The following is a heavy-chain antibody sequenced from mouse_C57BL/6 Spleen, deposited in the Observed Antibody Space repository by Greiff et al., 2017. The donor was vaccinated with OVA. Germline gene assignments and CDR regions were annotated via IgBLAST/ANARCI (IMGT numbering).Heavy chain of an antibody. V-gene: IGHV1-77*01. CDR1: GYTFTDYY. CDR3: ARSAFDY. CDR2: LGPGSGRT. Sequence: QVQLKESGAELVKPGASVKISCKASGYTFTDYYINWVKQRPGQGLAWIGKLGPGSGRTYYNEKFKGKATLTADKSSSTAYMQLSSLTSEDSAVYFCARSAFDYWGQGTTLTVSS. J-gene: IGHJ2*01.